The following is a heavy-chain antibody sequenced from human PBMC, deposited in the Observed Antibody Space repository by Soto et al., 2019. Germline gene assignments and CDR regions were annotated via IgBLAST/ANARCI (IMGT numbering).Heavy chain of an antibody. Sequence: QITLKESGPTLVKPTQTLTLTCTFSGFSLNTYGVAVAWVRQPPGKALEWLALIYWDDDKRYSPSLKSRLSIDRDTSKSQVVLTMTAMDPVDTATYYCAHGRFFRGAHLDAWGQGTPVTVSS. V-gene: IGHV2-5*02. CDR2: IYWDDDK. D-gene: IGHD3-10*01. CDR1: GFSLNTYGVA. J-gene: IGHJ5*02. CDR3: AHGRFFRGAHLDA.